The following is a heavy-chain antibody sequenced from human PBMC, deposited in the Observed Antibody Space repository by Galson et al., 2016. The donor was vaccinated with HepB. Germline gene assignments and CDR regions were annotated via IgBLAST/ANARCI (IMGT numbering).Heavy chain of an antibody. D-gene: IGHD5-24*01. J-gene: IGHJ5*02. Sequence: TLSLTCTVSGGSISNGGSYWSWIRQHPGKGLEWIGFIYDSGDTYYNPSLKSRLTISVDTSKNQFSLKLTSVTAADTAVYYCARVSPREEGWFDPWGQGTLVTVSS. CDR1: GGSISNGGSY. CDR3: ARVSPREEGWFDP. V-gene: IGHV4-31*03. CDR2: IYDSGDT.